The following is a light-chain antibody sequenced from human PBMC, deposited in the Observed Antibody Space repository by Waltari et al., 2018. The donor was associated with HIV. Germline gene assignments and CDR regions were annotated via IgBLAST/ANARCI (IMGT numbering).Light chain of an antibody. J-gene: IGKJ2*01. V-gene: IGKV4-1*01. Sequence: DIVMTQSPDSLAVSLGERATINCKSSQSLFYSSNNKNYLAWYQQKPGQPPKMLINWASTRESGVPDRFSGSGSGTDFSLTISSLQAEDVAVYYCQQYYLVPYTFGQGTKLEIK. CDR3: QQYYLVPYT. CDR1: QSLFYSSNNKNY. CDR2: WAS.